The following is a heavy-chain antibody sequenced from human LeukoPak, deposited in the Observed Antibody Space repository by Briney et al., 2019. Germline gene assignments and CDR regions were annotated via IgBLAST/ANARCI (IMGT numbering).Heavy chain of an antibody. CDR1: GDSISSGGYY. V-gene: IGHV4-30-2*06. CDR3: VRDSHRPSPI. J-gene: IGHJ3*02. CDR2: AHHSGST. Sequence: SQTLSLTYSVPGDSISSGGYYWSWIRQSPEKGLEWIGYAHHSGSTYYSPSLKSRVTISVDTSNNQFSLRLTSVTTADTAMYFCVRDSHRPSPIWGQGTMVSVSS.